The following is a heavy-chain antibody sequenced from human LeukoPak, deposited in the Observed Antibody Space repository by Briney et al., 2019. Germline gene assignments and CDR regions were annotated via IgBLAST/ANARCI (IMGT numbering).Heavy chain of an antibody. Sequence: SETLSLTCAVYGGSFSGYYWSWIRQPPGKGLEWIGEINHSGSTYYNPSLKSRVTISVDTSKNQFSLKLSSVTAADTAVYYCARTMVRGADFDYWGQGTLVTVSS. CDR3: ARTMVRGADFDY. CDR1: GGSFSGYY. CDR2: INHSGST. J-gene: IGHJ4*02. D-gene: IGHD3-10*01. V-gene: IGHV4-34*01.